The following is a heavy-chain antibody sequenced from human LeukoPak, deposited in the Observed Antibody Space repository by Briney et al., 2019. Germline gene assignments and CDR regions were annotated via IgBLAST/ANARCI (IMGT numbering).Heavy chain of an antibody. Sequence: SVKVSCKASGGTFGSYAISWVRQAPGQGLEWMGRIIPIFGTANYAQKFQGRVTITTDESTSTAYMELSSLRSEDTAVYYCARDGAQWELYAFDIWGQGTMVTVSS. CDR2: IIPIFGTA. V-gene: IGHV1-69*05. D-gene: IGHD1-26*01. CDR1: GGTFGSYA. J-gene: IGHJ3*02. CDR3: ARDGAQWELYAFDI.